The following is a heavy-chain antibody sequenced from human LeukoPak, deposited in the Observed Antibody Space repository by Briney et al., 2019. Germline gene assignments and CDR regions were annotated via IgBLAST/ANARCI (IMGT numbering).Heavy chain of an antibody. J-gene: IGHJ4*02. CDR1: GGTFSSYA. CDR2: MNPNSGNT. V-gene: IGHV1-8*02. CDR3: ILSGSDPGY. D-gene: IGHD1-26*01. Sequence: ASVKVSCKDSGGTFSSYAISWVRQAPGQGLEWMGWMNPNSGNTGYAQKFQGRVTMTRNTSISTAYMELSSLRSEDTAVYYCILSGSDPGYWGQGTLVTVSS.